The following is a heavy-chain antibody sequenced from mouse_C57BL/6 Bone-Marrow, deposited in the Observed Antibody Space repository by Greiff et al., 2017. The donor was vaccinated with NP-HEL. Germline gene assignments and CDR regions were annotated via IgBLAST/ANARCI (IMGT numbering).Heavy chain of an antibody. CDR1: GYTFTSYW. CDR2: IDPSDSYT. J-gene: IGHJ3*01. CDR3: ASLAY. V-gene: IGHV1-59*01. Sequence: QVQLQQPGAELVRPGTSVKLSCKASGYTFTSYWMHWVKQRPGQGLEWIGVIDPSDSYTNYNQKFKGKATLTVDTSSSTAYMQLSSLTSEDSAFYDCASLAYWGQGTLVTVSA.